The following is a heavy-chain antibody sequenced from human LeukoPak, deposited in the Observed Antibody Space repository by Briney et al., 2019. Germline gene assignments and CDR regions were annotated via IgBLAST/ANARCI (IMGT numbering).Heavy chain of an antibody. CDR3: AHTRGRSGYYFDFDF. D-gene: IGHD3-22*01. Sequence: SAPTLVNPTQTLTLTCTFSGFSLSTSGVGVGWIRQPPGKALEWLALIYWNDDKPYSPSLKSRLTLTKDTSKNQVVLKLTNVDPEDTAIYYCAHTRGRSGYYFDFDFWGQGTLVTVSS. V-gene: IGHV2-5*01. CDR1: GFSLSTSGVG. J-gene: IGHJ4*02. CDR2: IYWNDDK.